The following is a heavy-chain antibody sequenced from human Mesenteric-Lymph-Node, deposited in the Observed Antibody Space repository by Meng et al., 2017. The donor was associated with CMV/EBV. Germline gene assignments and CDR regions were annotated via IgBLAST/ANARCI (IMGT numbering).Heavy chain of an antibody. D-gene: IGHD1-26*01. V-gene: IGHV3-15*01. J-gene: IGHJ5*02. CDR1: GITFTNAW. Sequence: GGSLRLSCAASGITFTNAWMTWVRQAPGKGLEWVARIKSKIDGGAREYAAPVKGRFTISRDDSKNTVFLQMSSLKTEDTAVYYCTTLTEWELLSDNWFDPWGQGTLVTVSS. CDR3: TTLTEWELLSDNWFDP. CDR2: IKSKIDGGAR.